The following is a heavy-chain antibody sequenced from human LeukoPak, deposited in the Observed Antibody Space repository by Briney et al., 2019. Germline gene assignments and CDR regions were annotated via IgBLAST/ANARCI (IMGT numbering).Heavy chain of an antibody. CDR1: GYTFTGYY. J-gene: IGHJ4*02. V-gene: IGHV1-46*01. D-gene: IGHD6-13*01. CDR2: INPSGGST. CDR3: ARERIAAAGDFDY. Sequence: ASVNVSCKASGYTFTGYYMHWVRQAPGQGLEWMGLINPSGGSTSYAQKFQGRVTMTRDTSTSTVYMELSSLRSEDTAVYYCARERIAAAGDFDYWGQGTLVTVSS.